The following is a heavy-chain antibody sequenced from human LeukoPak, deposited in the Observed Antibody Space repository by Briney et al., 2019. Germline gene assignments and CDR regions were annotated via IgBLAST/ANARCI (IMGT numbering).Heavy chain of an antibody. V-gene: IGHV3-30*02. CDR3: AKGYCSSTTCSVDY. CDR2: IRHDGSNK. D-gene: IGHD2-2*01. Sequence: GGSLRLSCPASGFTFSSYGMHWFRQAPGKGLEWVASIRHDGSNKYYADSVKGRFTISRDNSKNTLYLQMNSLRAEDTAVYYCAKGYCSSTTCSVDYWGQGTLVTVSS. J-gene: IGHJ4*02. CDR1: GFTFSSYG.